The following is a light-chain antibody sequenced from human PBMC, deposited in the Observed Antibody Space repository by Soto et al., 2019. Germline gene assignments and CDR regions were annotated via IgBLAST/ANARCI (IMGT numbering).Light chain of an antibody. V-gene: IGKV1-9*01. Sequence: DIQLTQSPSFLSASVGDRVTITCRASQGIDTYLAWYQQKPGKAPKLLIYAASFLQSGVPSRFNGSGSGTEFTLTISSLQPEYFAAYYCQQLNTYPFIFGQGTRLEIK. CDR1: QGIDTY. CDR3: QQLNTYPFI. CDR2: AAS. J-gene: IGKJ5*01.